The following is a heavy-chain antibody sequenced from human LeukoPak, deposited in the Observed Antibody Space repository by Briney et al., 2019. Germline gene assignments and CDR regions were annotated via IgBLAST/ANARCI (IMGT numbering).Heavy chain of an antibody. J-gene: IGHJ4*02. V-gene: IGHV1-18*01. CDR2: ISADNGNT. D-gene: IGHD3-9*01. Sequence: ASVKVSCKASGYTFTSYAISWVRQAPGQGLEWMGWISADNGNTDYAQRFQGRVTMTTDTSTSTAYMELRSLRSDDTAVYYCARARYFDWLPRDYWGQGTLVTVSS. CDR1: GYTFTSYA. CDR3: ARARYFDWLPRDY.